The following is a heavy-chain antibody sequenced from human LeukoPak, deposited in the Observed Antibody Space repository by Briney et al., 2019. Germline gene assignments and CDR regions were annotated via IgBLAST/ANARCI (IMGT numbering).Heavy chain of an antibody. V-gene: IGHV1-69*06. J-gene: IGHJ4*02. CDR1: GGTFSSYA. CDR2: IIPIFGTA. CDR3: ARDKRYSSSWYGYSPPGS. D-gene: IGHD6-13*01. Sequence: ASVKVSCKASGGTFSSYAISWVRQAPGQGLEWMGGIIPIFGTANYAQKFQGRVTITADKSTSTAYMELSSLRSEDTAVYYCARDKRYSSSWYGYSPPGSWGQGTLVTVSS.